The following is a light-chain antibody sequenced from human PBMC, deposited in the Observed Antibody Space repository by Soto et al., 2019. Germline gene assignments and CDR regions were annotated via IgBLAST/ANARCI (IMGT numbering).Light chain of an antibody. CDR2: GAS. J-gene: IGKJ5*01. V-gene: IGKV3-15*01. CDR3: QQYNNWPS. Sequence: EIVLTQSPDTLSLPPGERATFPCRSSQSVSNSYLAWYQQKPGQDPRLLIFGASTRAAGIPARFSGSGSGTEFTLTIRSLQSEDFAVYYCQQYNNWPSFGQGTRLEIK. CDR1: QSVSNSY.